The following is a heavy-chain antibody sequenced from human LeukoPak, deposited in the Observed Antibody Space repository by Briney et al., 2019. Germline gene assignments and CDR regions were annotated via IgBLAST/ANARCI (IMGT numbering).Heavy chain of an antibody. CDR3: ATRYCSSTSCYFDY. CDR1: GFTFSDYY. D-gene: IGHD2-2*01. J-gene: IGHJ4*02. Sequence: GGSLRLSCAASGFTFSDYYMSWIRQAPGKGLEWVSYISSSGSTIYYADSVKGRFTISRDNAKNSLCLQMNSLRAEDTAVYYCATRYCSSTSCYFDYWGQGTLVTVSS. V-gene: IGHV3-11*01. CDR2: ISSSGSTI.